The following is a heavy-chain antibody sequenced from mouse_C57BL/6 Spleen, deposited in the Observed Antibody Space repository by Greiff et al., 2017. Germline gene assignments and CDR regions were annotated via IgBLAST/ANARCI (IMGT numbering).Heavy chain of an antibody. D-gene: IGHD3-2*02. CDR1: GYTFTDYE. CDR2: IDPETGGT. J-gene: IGHJ3*01. V-gene: IGHV1-15*01. Sequence: VKLVESGAELVRPGASVTLSCKASGYTFTDYEMHWVKQTPVHGLEWIGAIDPETGGTAYNQKFKGKAILTADKSSSTAYMELRSLTSEDSAVYYCTPTAQATYWGQGTLGTVSA. CDR3: TPTAQATY.